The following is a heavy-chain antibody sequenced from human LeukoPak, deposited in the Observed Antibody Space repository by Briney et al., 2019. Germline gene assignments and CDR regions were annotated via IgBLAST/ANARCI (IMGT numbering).Heavy chain of an antibody. CDR2: INPNSGGT. CDR1: GYTLTDYY. V-gene: IGHV1-2*06. J-gene: IGHJ5*02. Sequence: GASVKVSCKASGYTLTDYYMHWVRQAPGQGLEWMGRINPNSGGTNYAQKFQGRVTMTTDTSTSTAYMELRSLRSDDTAVYYCARSQVGPAPTNWFDPWGQGTLVTVSS. CDR3: ARSQVGPAPTNWFDP. D-gene: IGHD2-2*01.